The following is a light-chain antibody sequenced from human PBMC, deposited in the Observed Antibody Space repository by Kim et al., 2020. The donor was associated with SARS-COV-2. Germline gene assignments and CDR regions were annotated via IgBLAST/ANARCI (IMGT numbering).Light chain of an antibody. J-gene: IGKJ5*01. Sequence: DIQMTQSPSSLSASVGDRVTMTCRASQDIKNNLVWFQQKPGKAPRFLIYAASSLQSGVPSKFSGSGSGTDFTLTISSLQPEDFATYYCQQYQSYTVTFGQGTRLEIK. CDR3: QQYQSYTVT. CDR2: AAS. V-gene: IGKV1-16*02. CDR1: QDIKNN.